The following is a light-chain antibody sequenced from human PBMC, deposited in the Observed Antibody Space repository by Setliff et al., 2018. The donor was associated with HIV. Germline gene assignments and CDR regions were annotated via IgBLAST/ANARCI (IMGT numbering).Light chain of an antibody. CDR1: SSDVGGYKY. J-gene: IGLJ1*01. V-gene: IGLV2-14*03. CDR2: DVN. Sequence: QSALTQPASVSGSPGQSITISCTGTSSDVGGYKYVSWYQQHPGEAPKLIIYDVNNRPSGVSNRISGSKSGNTASLTISGLQAEDEADYYCSSYTSSTPLYVFGTGTKVTVL. CDR3: SSYTSSTPLYV.